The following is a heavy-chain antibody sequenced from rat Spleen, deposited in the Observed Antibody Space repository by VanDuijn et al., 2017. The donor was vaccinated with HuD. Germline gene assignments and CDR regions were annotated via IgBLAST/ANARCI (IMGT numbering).Heavy chain of an antibody. CDR3: TMGSHYFDVTYYYEY. D-gene: IGHD1-12*02. Sequence: EVQLVESDGGLVQPGRSLKLSCAASGFTFSDYYMAWVRQAPKKGLEWVATITSGGSNTYYPDSVKGRFTISRDNAKSTLYLQMDSLRSEDTATYYCTMGSHYFDVTYYYEYWGQGVMVTVSS. V-gene: IGHV5-7*01. CDR2: ITSGGSNT. J-gene: IGHJ2*01. CDR1: GFTFSDYY.